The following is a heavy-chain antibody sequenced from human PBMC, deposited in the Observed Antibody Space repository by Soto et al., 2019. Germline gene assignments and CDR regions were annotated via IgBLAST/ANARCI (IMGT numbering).Heavy chain of an antibody. V-gene: IGHV3-30-3*01. CDR3: ASDQPGHLDL. J-gene: IGHJ2*01. Sequence: QVQLVESGGGVVQPGRSLRLSCAASGFTFSSYAMHWVRQAPGKGLEWVAVISYDGSNKYYADSVKGRFTISWDNSKNTLNLQMNSLRAEETAVFYCASDQPGHLDLWGRGTLVTVS. CDR2: ISYDGSNK. CDR1: GFTFSSYA. D-gene: IGHD3-10*01.